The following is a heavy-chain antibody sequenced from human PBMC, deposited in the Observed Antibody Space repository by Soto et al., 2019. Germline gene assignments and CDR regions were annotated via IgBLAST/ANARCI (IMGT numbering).Heavy chain of an antibody. J-gene: IGHJ4*02. CDR2: IKSKTDGGTT. CDR1: GFTFSNAW. D-gene: IGHD3-22*01. Sequence: PGGSLRLSCAASGFTFSNAWMSWVRQAPGKGLEWVGRIKSKTDGGTTDYAAPVKGRFTISRDDSKNTLYLQMNSLKTEDTAVYYCTTPYYYDSSGDYWGQGTLVTVSS. CDR3: TTPYYYDSSGDY. V-gene: IGHV3-15*01.